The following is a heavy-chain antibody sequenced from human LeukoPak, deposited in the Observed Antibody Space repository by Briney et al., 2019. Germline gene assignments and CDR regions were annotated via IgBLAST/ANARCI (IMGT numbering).Heavy chain of an antibody. Sequence: PGRSLRLSCAVSGFIFSNYGMHWVRQAPGKGLEWVANIQQNGIEKYSVEGRFTISRDNVNSLLYLRINSLRADDTAMYYCARDRDGKDLWGQGTLVTVSS. CDR1: GFIFSNYG. CDR2: IQQNGIEK. V-gene: IGHV3-7*03. D-gene: IGHD1-1*01. J-gene: IGHJ5*02. CDR3: ARDRDGKDL.